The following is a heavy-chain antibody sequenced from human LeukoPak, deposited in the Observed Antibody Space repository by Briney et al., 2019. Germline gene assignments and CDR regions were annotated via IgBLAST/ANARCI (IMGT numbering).Heavy chain of an antibody. V-gene: IGHV4-39*01. D-gene: IGHD2-15*01. CDR3: ASFVVVVAATDY. Sequence: PSETLSLTCTVSGGSISSSSYYWGWIRQPPGKGLEWIGSIYYSGSTYYNPSLKSRVTISVDTSKNQFSLKLSSVTAADTAVYYCASFVVVVAATDYWGQGTLVTVSS. J-gene: IGHJ4*02. CDR2: IYYSGST. CDR1: GGSISSSSYY.